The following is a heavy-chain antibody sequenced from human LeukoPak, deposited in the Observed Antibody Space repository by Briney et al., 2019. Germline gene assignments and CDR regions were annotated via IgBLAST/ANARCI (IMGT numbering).Heavy chain of an antibody. CDR3: ARGHVPGSTRHWDF. J-gene: IGHJ4*02. D-gene: IGHD3-10*01. CDR2: IRGDEDEI. V-gene: IGHV3-74*01. CDR1: GFTFSSHW. Sequence: GGSLRLSCEASGFTFSSHWMHWVRQVPGKGLVWVARIRGDEDEIDYADSVKGRFTISRDNAKNTLYLQMNSLRVEDTAVYFCARGHVPGSTRHWDFWGQGTLVTVSS.